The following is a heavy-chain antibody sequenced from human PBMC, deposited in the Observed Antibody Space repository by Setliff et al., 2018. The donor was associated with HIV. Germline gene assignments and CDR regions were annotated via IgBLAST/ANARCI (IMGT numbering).Heavy chain of an antibody. V-gene: IGHV3-23*01. CDR1: EFTFSSYA. CDR3: AKDRLLDGSSWYYLDY. J-gene: IGHJ4*02. Sequence: PGGSVRLSCAASEFTFSSYAMSWVRQAPGKGLEWVSSISVSGGSTYYADSVKGRFTISRDNSKNTLYLQMNSLRPEDTALYYCAKDRLLDGSSWYYLDYWGQGTLVTVSS. D-gene: IGHD6-13*01. CDR2: ISVSGGST.